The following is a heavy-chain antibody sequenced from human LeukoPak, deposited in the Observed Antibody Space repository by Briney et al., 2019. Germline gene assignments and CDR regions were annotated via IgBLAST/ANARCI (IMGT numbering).Heavy chain of an antibody. D-gene: IGHD1-26*01. CDR1: GGTFSTYA. CDR2: ITPIFGTA. V-gene: IGHV1-69*05. J-gene: IGHJ4*02. Sequence: ASVKVSCKASGGTFSTYAINWVRQAPGQGLEWMGGITPIFGTATYAQKFQGRVTITTDESTSTAYMELSSLRSEDTAVYYCARVFARSGEISGSYYYYWGQGTLVTVSS. CDR3: ARVFARSGEISGSYYYY.